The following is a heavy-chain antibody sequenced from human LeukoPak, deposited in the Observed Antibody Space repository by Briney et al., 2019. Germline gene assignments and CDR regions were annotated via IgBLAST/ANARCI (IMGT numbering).Heavy chain of an antibody. D-gene: IGHD3-10*01. Sequence: SETLSLTCTVSGGSISSYYWSWIRQPPGKGLEWIGYIYYTGSTNYNPSLKSRVTISVDRSKNQLSLKLRSVTAADTAVYYCARDRRVRGPSGLDYWGQRTLVTVSS. CDR2: IYYTGST. CDR3: ARDRRVRGPSGLDY. J-gene: IGHJ4*02. CDR1: GGSISSYY. V-gene: IGHV4-59*01.